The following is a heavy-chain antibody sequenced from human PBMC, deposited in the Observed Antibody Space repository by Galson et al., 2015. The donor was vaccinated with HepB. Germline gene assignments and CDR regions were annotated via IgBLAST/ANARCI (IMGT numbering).Heavy chain of an antibody. CDR1: GFTVSRNY. D-gene: IGHD1-14*01. V-gene: IGHV3-74*01. CDR2: IHSDGSKV. Sequence: SLRLSCAASGFTVSRNYMSWVRHTPGRGLVWLSCIHSDGSKVGYADSVKGRYTISRDNAKNTLYLQMNSLRVEDTAVYYCARGGFGSGTDFWGQGTLVTVSS. J-gene: IGHJ4*02. CDR3: ARGGFGSGTDF.